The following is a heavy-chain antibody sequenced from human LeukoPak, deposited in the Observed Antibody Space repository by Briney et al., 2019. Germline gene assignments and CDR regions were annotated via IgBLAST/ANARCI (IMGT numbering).Heavy chain of an antibody. Sequence: ASVKVSCKASGYTFTSCGISWVRQAPGQGLEWMGWISAYNGNTNYAQKLQGRVTMTTDTSTSTAYMELRSLRSDDTAVYYCARDDAAYYDFWSGYYGRNDYWGQGTLVTVSS. D-gene: IGHD3-3*01. CDR3: ARDDAAYYDFWSGYYGRNDY. V-gene: IGHV1-18*01. J-gene: IGHJ4*02. CDR1: GYTFTSCG. CDR2: ISAYNGNT.